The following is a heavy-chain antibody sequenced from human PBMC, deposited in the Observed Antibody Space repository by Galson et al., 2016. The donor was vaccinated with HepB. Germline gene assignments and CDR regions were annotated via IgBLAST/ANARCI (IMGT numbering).Heavy chain of an antibody. CDR3: AQPRTTVTTLYYYGMDF. Sequence: SVKVSCKASGGTFSNYAISWVRQAPGQGLEWMGGIIPIFGTANYAQKFQGRVTITADESTITAYMELSSLRSEDTAVYYCAQPRTTVTTLYYYGMDFWGQGTTVTVSS. J-gene: IGHJ6*02. CDR1: GGTFSNYA. D-gene: IGHD4-17*01. V-gene: IGHV1-69*13. CDR2: IIPIFGTA.